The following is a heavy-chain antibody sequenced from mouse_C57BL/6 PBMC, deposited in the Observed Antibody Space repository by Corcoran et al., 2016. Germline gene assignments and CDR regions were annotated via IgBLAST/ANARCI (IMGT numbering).Heavy chain of an antibody. J-gene: IGHJ4*01. CDR2: INTYSGVP. Sequence: QIQLVQSGPELKKPGETVKISCKASGYTFTTYGMSWVKQAPGKGLKWMGWINTYSGVPTYADDFKGRFAFSLETSASTAYLQINNLKNEDTATYFCARGTGTNYYAMDYWGQGTSVTVSS. CDR1: GYTFTTYG. V-gene: IGHV9-3*01. D-gene: IGHD4-1*01. CDR3: ARGTGTNYYAMDY.